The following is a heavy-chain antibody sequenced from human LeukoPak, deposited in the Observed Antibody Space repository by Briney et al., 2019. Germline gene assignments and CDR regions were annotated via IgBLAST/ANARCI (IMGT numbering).Heavy chain of an antibody. D-gene: IGHD4-11*01. Sequence: PGASLRLSCAASGFTFSSYAMSWVRQAPGKGLEWVSSISGNGGSTKYADSVKGRFTISRDNSKNTLYLQMNSLRAEDTAVYYCAKGLTVTMWGQGMDVWGQGPRSPSP. J-gene: IGHJ6*02. CDR3: AKGLTVTMWGQGMDV. CDR1: GFTFSSYA. CDR2: ISGNGGST. V-gene: IGHV3-23*01.